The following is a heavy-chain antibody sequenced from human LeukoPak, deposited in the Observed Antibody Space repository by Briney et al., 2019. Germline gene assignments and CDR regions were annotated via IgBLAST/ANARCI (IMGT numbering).Heavy chain of an antibody. CDR2: IHNSGTT. V-gene: IGHV4-59*08. CDR1: GGTIRTYY. J-gene: IGHJ4*02. D-gene: IGHD6-25*01. CDR3: ARHGSISGLAAQRSFHF. Sequence: SETLSLNCTVSGGTIRTYYWSRIRQPPGKGLEWSAYIHNSGTTNYNPSLKSRVTISLDTSKNQFSLKLTSVTAADTAVYYCARHGSISGLAAQRSFHFWGQGTLVTVSS.